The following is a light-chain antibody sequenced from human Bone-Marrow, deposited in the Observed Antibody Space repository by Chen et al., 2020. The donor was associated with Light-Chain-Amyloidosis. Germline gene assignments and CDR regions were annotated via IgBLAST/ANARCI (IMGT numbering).Light chain of an antibody. Sequence: IVLTQSPATLSLSPGDRATLSCGASQTASGNSLAWYQQKPGLAPRLIIYDASTRAAGIPDRFSGSGSGTDFTLTISRLEPEDFAVYFCQQYHSSPWTFGLGTKVDI. J-gene: IGKJ1*01. V-gene: IGKV3D-20*01. CDR1: QTASGNS. CDR2: DAS. CDR3: QQYHSSPWT.